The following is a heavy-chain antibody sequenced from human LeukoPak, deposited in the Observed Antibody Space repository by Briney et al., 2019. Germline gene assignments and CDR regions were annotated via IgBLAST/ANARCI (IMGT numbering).Heavy chain of an antibody. V-gene: IGHV3-7*01. J-gene: IGHJ4*02. Sequence: GGSLRLSCAASGFTFSSYWMSWVRQAPGKGLEWVANIKQDGSEKYYVDSVKGRFTISRDNAKNSLYLQMNSLRAEDTAVYYCARYSYGHFDYFDYWGQGTLVTVSS. D-gene: IGHD5-18*01. CDR1: GFTFSSYW. CDR3: ARYSYGHFDYFDY. CDR2: IKQDGSEK.